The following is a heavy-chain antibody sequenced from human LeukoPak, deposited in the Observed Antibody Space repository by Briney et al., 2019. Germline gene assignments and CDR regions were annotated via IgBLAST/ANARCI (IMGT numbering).Heavy chain of an antibody. CDR1: GSTFSTYV. D-gene: IGHD3-22*01. CDR3: AKDRDRSGYSYYFDY. Sequence: GGSLRLSCAGSGSTFSTYVMQWVRQAPGEGLEWVARISHDEMHKSYADSVKGRVTISRDNSKNTLYLQMNSLRAEDTAVYYCAKDRDRSGYSYYFDYWGQGTLVTVST. J-gene: IGHJ4*02. V-gene: IGHV3-33*06. CDR2: ISHDEMHK.